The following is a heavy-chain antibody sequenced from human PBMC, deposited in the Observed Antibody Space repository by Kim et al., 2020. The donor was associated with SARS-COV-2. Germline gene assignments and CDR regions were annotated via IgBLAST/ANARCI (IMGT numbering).Heavy chain of an antibody. CDR2: INHSGST. CDR3: ARGVVVPAAMLWTGRPYY. CDR1: GGSFSGYY. J-gene: IGHJ6*01. Sequence: SETLSLTCAVYGGSFSGYYWSWIRQPPGKGLEWIWEINHSGSTNYNPSLKSRVTISVDTSKNQFSLKLSSVTAADTAVYYCARGVVVPAAMLWTGRPYY. D-gene: IGHD2-2*01. V-gene: IGHV4-34*01.